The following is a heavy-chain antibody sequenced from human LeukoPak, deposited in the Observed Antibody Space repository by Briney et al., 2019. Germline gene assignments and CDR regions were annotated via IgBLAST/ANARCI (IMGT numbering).Heavy chain of an antibody. CDR1: GFILRNHA. J-gene: IGHJ4*02. Sequence: GGSLRLSCAASGFILRNHAMNWVRQAPGKGPEWVSGISDNGGSTYYADSVKGRFTNSRDTSKNTLHLQMNSLRAEDTAVYYCANLGYCSGGSCYVFEYWGQGTLVTVSS. V-gene: IGHV3-23*01. D-gene: IGHD2-15*01. CDR2: ISDNGGST. CDR3: ANLGYCSGGSCYVFEY.